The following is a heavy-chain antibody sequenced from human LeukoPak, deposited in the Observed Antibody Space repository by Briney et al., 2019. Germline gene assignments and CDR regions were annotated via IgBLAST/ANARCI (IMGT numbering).Heavy chain of an antibody. Sequence: ASVTVSCKASGYTFTSYGFSWVRQAPGQGLEWMGWISAYNGNTTYAQQLLGRVTMITDKSTSKAYLLLRSLRSAAEAAYYCWRDPKSTKYYYGSGRYFDDRGQGTLVTVSS. V-gene: IGHV1-18*01. CDR2: ISAYNGNT. J-gene: IGHJ4*02. CDR1: GYTFTSYG. CDR3: WRDPKSTKYYYGSGRYFDD. D-gene: IGHD3-10*01.